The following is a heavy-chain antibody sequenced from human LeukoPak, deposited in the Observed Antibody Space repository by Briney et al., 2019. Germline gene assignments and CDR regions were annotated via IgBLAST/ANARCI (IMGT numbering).Heavy chain of an antibody. CDR1: GDSINYYY. CDR2: VYYNGSA. D-gene: IGHD2-15*01. V-gene: IGHV4-59*01. CDR3: ARKGGHFDY. Sequence: PSETLSLTCTVSGDSINYYYWSWIRQSPGKGLEWIGYVYYNGSAKYNPSLKSRVTISVDMSKNQFSLKVSFVTAADTAIYYCARKGGHFDYWGQGTLVTVSS. J-gene: IGHJ4*02.